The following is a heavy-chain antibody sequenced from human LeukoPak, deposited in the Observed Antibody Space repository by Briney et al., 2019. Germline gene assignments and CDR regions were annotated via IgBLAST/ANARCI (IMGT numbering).Heavy chain of an antibody. J-gene: IGHJ4*02. CDR3: ARLLGDGAFYFDY. D-gene: IGHD3-10*01. CDR2: IYPSNSET. V-gene: IGHV5-51*01. Sequence: GESLKISCRGSEYRFSNYWIGWVRQLPGRGLEWMGIIYPSNSETTYSPSFQGQVTISADKSISTAYLQWSSLKASDRAMYYCARLLGDGAFYFDYWGQGTLVTVSS. CDR1: EYRFSNYW.